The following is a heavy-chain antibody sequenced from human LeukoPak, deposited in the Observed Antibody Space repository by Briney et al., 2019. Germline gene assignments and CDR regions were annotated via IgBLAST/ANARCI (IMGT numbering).Heavy chain of an antibody. CDR1: GGSINTYY. Sequence: ASETLSLTCTVSGGSINTYYWSWIRQPPGKGLEWIGYIYYSGSTNYNPSLKSRVAVSIDTSKSHFSLKLSSVTAADTAVYYCARLRNSLYYFDYWGQGTLVTVSS. J-gene: IGHJ4*02. V-gene: IGHV4-59*08. CDR2: IYYSGST. D-gene: IGHD4-23*01. CDR3: ARLRNSLYYFDY.